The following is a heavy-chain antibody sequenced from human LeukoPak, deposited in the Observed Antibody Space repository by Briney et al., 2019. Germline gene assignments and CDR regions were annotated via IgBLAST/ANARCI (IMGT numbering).Heavy chain of an antibody. Sequence: GGSLRLSCAASGFTFSSYGMHWVRQAPGKGLEWVAFIRYDGSNKYYADSVKGRFTISRDNSKNTLYLQMNSLRAEDTAVYYCAKSSLKMTTVSLGRIAFDYWGQGTLVTVSS. CDR3: AKSSLKMTTVSLGRIAFDY. J-gene: IGHJ4*02. CDR2: IRYDGSNK. V-gene: IGHV3-30*02. D-gene: IGHD4-11*01. CDR1: GFTFSSYG.